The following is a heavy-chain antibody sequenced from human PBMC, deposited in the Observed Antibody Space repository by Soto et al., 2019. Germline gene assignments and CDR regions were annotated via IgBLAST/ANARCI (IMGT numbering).Heavy chain of an antibody. D-gene: IGHD3-3*01. J-gene: IGHJ3*02. V-gene: IGHV1-18*01. CDR1: GYTFTSYG. CDR2: ISAYNGNT. CDR3: ARVTVTIFGVAPTDAFDI. Sequence: QVQLVQFGAEVKKPGASVKVSCKASGYTFTSYGISWVRQAPGQGLEWMGWISAYNGNTNYAQKLQGRVTMTTDTSTSTAYMELRSLRSDDTAVYYCARVTVTIFGVAPTDAFDIWGQGTMVTVSS.